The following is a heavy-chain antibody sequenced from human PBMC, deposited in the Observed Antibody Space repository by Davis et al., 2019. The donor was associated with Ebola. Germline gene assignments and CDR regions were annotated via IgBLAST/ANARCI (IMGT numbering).Heavy chain of an antibody. D-gene: IGHD1-1*01. CDR2: IKSKTDGGTT. Sequence: GESLKISCAASGFTFSNAWMSWVRQAPGKGLEWVGRIKSKTDGGTTDYAAPVKGRFTISRDDSKNTLYLQMNSLKTEDTAVYYCTSTYDDFDYWGQGTLVTVSS. V-gene: IGHV3-15*01. J-gene: IGHJ4*02. CDR3: TSTYDDFDY. CDR1: GFTFSNAW.